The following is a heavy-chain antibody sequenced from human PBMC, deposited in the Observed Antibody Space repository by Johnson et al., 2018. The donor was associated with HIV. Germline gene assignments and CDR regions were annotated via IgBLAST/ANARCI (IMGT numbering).Heavy chain of an antibody. Sequence: VQLVESGGGLVKPGGSLRLSCAASGFTVSSNYMSWVRQAPGKGLEWVSVIYSGGSTYYADSVKGRFTISRDNSKNILYLQRNSLRPEDTAVYYCARANLSPFGGVNDAFDVWGQGTMVTVSS. D-gene: IGHD3-16*01. V-gene: IGHV3-66*02. CDR2: IYSGGST. CDR1: GFTVSSNY. J-gene: IGHJ3*01. CDR3: ARANLSPFGGVNDAFDV.